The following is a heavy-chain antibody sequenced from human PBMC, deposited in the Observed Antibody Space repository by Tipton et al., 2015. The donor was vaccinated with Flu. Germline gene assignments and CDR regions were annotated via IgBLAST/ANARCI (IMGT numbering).Heavy chain of an antibody. CDR1: GGSISSGGYY. D-gene: IGHD5-18*01. CDR2: IYYSGST. J-gene: IGHJ4*02. CDR3: ARDGRYSYGDSDY. Sequence: LRLSCTVSGGSISSGGYYWSWIRQHPGKGLEWIGYIYYSGSTYYNPSLKSRVTIPVDTSKNQFSLKLSSVTAADTAVYYCARDGRYSYGDSDYWGQGTLVTVSS. V-gene: IGHV4-31*03.